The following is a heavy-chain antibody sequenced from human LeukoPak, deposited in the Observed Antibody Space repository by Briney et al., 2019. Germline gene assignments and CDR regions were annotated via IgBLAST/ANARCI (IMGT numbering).Heavy chain of an antibody. D-gene: IGHD4-11*01. J-gene: IGHJ5*02. Sequence: PSETLSLTCTVSGGSISSGSYYWSWIRQPAGKGLEWIGRIYTSGSTNYNPSLKSRVTISVDTSKSQFSLKLSSVTAADTAVYYCARLDYSNPTSWFDPWGQGTLVTVSS. CDR1: GGSISSGSYY. CDR3: ARLDYSNPTSWFDP. CDR2: IYTSGST. V-gene: IGHV4-61*02.